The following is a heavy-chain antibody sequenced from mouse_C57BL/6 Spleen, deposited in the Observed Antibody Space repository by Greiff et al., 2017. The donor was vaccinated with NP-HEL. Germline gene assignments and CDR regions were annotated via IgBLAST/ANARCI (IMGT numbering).Heavy chain of an antibody. CDR2: IDPSDSYT. J-gene: IGHJ3*01. CDR3: ASGLPALKFAY. Sequence: VQLQQPGAELVRPGTSVKLSCKASGYTFTSYWMHWVKQRPGQGLEWIGVIDPSDSYTNYNQKFKGKATLTVDTSSSTAYMQLSSLTSEDSAVYYCASGLPALKFAYWGQGTLVTVSA. CDR1: GYTFTSYW. D-gene: IGHD2-2*01. V-gene: IGHV1-59*01.